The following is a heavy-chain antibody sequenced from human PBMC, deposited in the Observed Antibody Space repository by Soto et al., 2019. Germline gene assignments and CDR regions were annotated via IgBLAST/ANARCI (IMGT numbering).Heavy chain of an antibody. CDR1: GFTFSAYG. CDR3: AKDDYYDSSGYLPFDY. CDR2: TSFDGRNK. Sequence: QVQLVESGGGVVQPGKSLRLSCGASGFTFSAYGMHWVRQAPGKGLEWVAVTSFDGRNKYYADSVKGRFTISRDNSKNTLYLQMNSLRAEDTAVYYCAKDDYYDSSGYLPFDYWGQGTLVTVSS. J-gene: IGHJ4*02. D-gene: IGHD3-22*01. V-gene: IGHV3-30*18.